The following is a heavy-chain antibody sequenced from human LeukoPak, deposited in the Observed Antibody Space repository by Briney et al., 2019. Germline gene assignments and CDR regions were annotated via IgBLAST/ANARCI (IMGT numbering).Heavy chain of an antibody. V-gene: IGHV4-30-2*01. J-gene: IGHJ4*02. CDR3: ARYYEDSSGYRLDY. Sequence: PSQTLSLTCAVSGGSISSGGYSWSWIRQPPGKGLEWIGYIYHSGSTNYNPSLKSRVTISVDKSKNQFSLKLSSVTAADTAVYYCARYYEDSSGYRLDYWGQGTLVTVSS. CDR1: GGSISSGGYS. CDR2: IYHSGST. D-gene: IGHD3-22*01.